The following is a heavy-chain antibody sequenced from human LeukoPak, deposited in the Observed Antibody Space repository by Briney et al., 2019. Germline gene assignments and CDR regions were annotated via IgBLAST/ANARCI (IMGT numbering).Heavy chain of an antibody. CDR3: ARDLYGESFIVTAPDY. CDR1: GFTFSSYA. Sequence: GGSLRLSCAASGFTFSSYAMHWVRQAPGKGLEWVAVIWYDGSNKYYADSVKGRFTISRDNSKNTLYLQMNSLRAEDTAAYYCARDLYGESFIVTAPDYWGQGTLVTVSS. CDR2: IWYDGSNK. V-gene: IGHV3-33*08. D-gene: IGHD4-17*01. J-gene: IGHJ4*02.